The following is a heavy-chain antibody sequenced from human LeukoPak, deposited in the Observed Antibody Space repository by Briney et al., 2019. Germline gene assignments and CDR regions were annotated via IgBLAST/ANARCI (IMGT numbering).Heavy chain of an antibody. CDR2: IYHSGSP. Sequence: PSGTLSLTCAVSGGSISSNNWWGWVRQPPGKGLEWIGEIYHSGSPNYNPSLKSRVTISVDKSKNQFSLKLSSVTAADTAVYYCARDIYYYDSSGYYDAFDIWGQGTMVTVSS. J-gene: IGHJ3*02. CDR1: GGSISSNNW. CDR3: ARDIYYYDSSGYYDAFDI. V-gene: IGHV4-4*02. D-gene: IGHD3-22*01.